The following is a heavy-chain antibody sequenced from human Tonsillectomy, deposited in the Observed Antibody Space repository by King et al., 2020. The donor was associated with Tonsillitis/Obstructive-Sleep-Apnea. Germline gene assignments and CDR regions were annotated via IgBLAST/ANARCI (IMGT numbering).Heavy chain of an antibody. CDR3: ARSVTIFGVVINTGY. J-gene: IGHJ4*02. CDR1: GGSFSGYY. V-gene: IGHV4-34*01. D-gene: IGHD3-3*01. Sequence: VQLQQWGAGLLKPSETLSLTCAVYGGSFSGYYWSWIRQPPGKGLEWIGEINHRGSTNYNPSLKSRVTISVDTSKNQFSLKLSSVTAADTAVYYCARSVTIFGVVINTGYWGQGTLVTVSS. CDR2: INHRGST.